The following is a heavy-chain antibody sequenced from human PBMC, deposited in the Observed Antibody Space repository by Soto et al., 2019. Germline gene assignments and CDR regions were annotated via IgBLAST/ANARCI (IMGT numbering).Heavy chain of an antibody. D-gene: IGHD3-3*01. CDR2: INPSGGFT. CDR3: ARGQEWLLRLDY. Sequence: QVQLVQSGAEVKKPGASVKVSCKASGYTFTNYYIHWVRQAPGQGLEWMGIINPSGGFTTYVQKFQGRVTMTRDRSMSTVFMELSSLRSEDTALYWCARGQEWLLRLDYWGQGTRVTVSS. CDR1: GYTFTNYY. V-gene: IGHV1-46*01. J-gene: IGHJ4*02.